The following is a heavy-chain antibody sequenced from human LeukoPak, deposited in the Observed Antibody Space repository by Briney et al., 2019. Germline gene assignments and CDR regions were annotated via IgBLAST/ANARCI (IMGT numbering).Heavy chain of an antibody. CDR2: INPNSGGT. V-gene: IGHV1-2*02. Sequence: ASVKVSCKAYGYTFTGYYMHWVRQAPGQGLEWMGWINPNSGGTNYAQKFQGRVTMTRDTSISTAYMELSRLRSDDTAVYYCARVRMITFGGALDYWGQGTLVTVSS. CDR3: ARVRMITFGGALDY. J-gene: IGHJ4*02. D-gene: IGHD3-16*01. CDR1: GYTFTGYY.